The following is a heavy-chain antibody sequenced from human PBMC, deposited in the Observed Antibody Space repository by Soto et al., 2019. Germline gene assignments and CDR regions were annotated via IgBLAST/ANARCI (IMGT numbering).Heavy chain of an antibody. Sequence: QVQLVQSGAEVKKPGASVKVSCKASGYTFTSYDINWVPQATGQGLEWMEWMNPNRDNTSYAQKCQGRVTITSSTSVSTTYMELSSLRSEDTDVYYCARERAGWFDPWGQGTLVTVSS. CDR1: GYTFTSYD. J-gene: IGHJ5*02. CDR3: ARERAGWFDP. CDR2: MNPNRDNT. D-gene: IGHD6-13*01. V-gene: IGHV1-8*01.